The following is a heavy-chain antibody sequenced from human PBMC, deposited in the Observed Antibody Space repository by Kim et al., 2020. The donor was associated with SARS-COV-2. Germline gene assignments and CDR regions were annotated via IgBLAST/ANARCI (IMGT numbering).Heavy chain of an antibody. V-gene: IGHV4-59*12. J-gene: IGHJ6*02. CDR2: IYYSGST. D-gene: IGHD1-7*01. CDR1: GGSISSYY. Sequence: SETLSLTCTVSGGSISSYYWSWIRQPPGKGLEWIGYIYYSGSTNYNPSLKSRVTISVDTSKNQFSLKLSSVTAADTAVYYCSKLRELRGSSGVWDRGTP. CDR3: SKLRELRGSSGV.